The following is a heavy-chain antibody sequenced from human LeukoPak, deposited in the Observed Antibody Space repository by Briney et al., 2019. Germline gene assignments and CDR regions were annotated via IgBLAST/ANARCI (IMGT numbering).Heavy chain of an antibody. J-gene: IGHJ6*03. Sequence: PSETLSLTCAVYGGSFSGYYWSWIRQPPGKGLEWIGEINHSGSTNYNPSLKCRVTISVDTSKNQFSLKLSSVTAADTAVYYCARAGGLYCSSTSCYYYYYYMDVWGKGTTVTVSS. CDR1: GGSFSGYY. CDR3: ARAGGLYCSSTSCYYYYYYMDV. V-gene: IGHV4-34*01. CDR2: INHSGST. D-gene: IGHD2-2*01.